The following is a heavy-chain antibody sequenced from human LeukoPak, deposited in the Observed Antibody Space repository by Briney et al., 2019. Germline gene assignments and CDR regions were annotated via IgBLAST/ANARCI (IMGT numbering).Heavy chain of an antibody. V-gene: IGHV4-39*01. CDR3: ATRSIVVVVTAAPGFDP. D-gene: IGHD2-15*01. CDR2: IHYSGNT. Sequence: SETLSLTCTVSGDSITSSNYYWGWIRQPPGKGLEWIASIHYSGNTYYNPSLKSRVTISVDTSKNQFSLKLSSVTAADTAVYYCATRSIVVVVTAAPGFDPWGQGTLVTVSS. J-gene: IGHJ5*02. CDR1: GDSITSSNYY.